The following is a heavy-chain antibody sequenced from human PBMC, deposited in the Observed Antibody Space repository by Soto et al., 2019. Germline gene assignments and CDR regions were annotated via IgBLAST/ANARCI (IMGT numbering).Heavy chain of an antibody. CDR1: GGTFSSYA. CDR3: ARSNSSGWYYFDY. D-gene: IGHD6-19*01. V-gene: IGHV1-69*13. Sequence: SVKVSCKASGGTFSSYAISWVRQAPGQGLEWMGGIIPIFGTANYAQKFQGRVTITADESTSTAYMELSSLRAEDTAVYYCARSNSSGWYYFDYWGQGTLVTVSS. J-gene: IGHJ4*02. CDR2: IIPIFGTA.